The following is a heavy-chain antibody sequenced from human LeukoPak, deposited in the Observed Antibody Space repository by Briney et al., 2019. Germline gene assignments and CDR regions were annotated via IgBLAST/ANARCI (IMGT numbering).Heavy chain of an antibody. Sequence: GRSLRLSCAASGFTFSSYGMHWVRQAPGKGLEWVAVISYDGSNKYYADSVKGRFTISRDNSKNTLYLQMNSLRAEDTAVYYCAGVAAPYFDYWGQGTLVTVSS. CDR3: AGVAAPYFDY. V-gene: IGHV3-30*03. CDR2: ISYDGSNK. J-gene: IGHJ4*02. CDR1: GFTFSSYG. D-gene: IGHD2-15*01.